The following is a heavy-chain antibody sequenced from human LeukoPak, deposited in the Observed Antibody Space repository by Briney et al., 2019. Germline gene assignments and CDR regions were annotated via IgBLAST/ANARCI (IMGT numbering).Heavy chain of an antibody. CDR3: ARTSLVSRGIDY. CDR2: IYYSGST. J-gene: IGHJ4*02. V-gene: IGHV4-39*01. CDR1: GGSISSSSHY. Sequence: PSETLSLTCTVSGGSISSSSHYWGWIRQPPGKGLEWIGGIYYSGSTYYNPSLKSRVTISGDTSKNQFSLKLSSVTAVDTAVYYCARTSLVSRGIDYWGQGTLVTVSS. D-gene: IGHD3-10*01.